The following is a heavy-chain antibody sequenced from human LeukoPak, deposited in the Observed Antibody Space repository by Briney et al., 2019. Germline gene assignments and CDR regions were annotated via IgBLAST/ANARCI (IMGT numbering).Heavy chain of an antibody. D-gene: IGHD1-26*01. CDR1: GGSISSYY. V-gene: IGHV4-59*01. CDR3: ATYIGGSYRASDY. J-gene: IGHJ4*02. Sequence: SETLSLTCTVSGGSISSYYWSWIRQPPGKGLEWIGYIYYSGSTNYNPSLKSRVTISVDTSKNQFSLKLSSVTAADTAVYYCATYIGGSYRASDYWGQGTLVTVSS. CDR2: IYYSGST.